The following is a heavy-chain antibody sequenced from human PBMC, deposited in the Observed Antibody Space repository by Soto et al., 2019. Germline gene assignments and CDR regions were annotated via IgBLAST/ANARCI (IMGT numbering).Heavy chain of an antibody. CDR2: MYHSGST. V-gene: IGHV4-30-2*01. Sequence: SETLSLTCAVSGGSISSGGYSWSWIRQPPGKGLEWIGYMYHSGSTYYNPSLKSRVTISTDTAYMELSSLRSEDTAVYYCATDLIQLWLGSHQFDYWGQGTLVTVSS. CDR3: ATDLIQLWLGSHQFDY. CDR1: GGSISSGGYS. J-gene: IGHJ4*02. D-gene: IGHD5-18*01.